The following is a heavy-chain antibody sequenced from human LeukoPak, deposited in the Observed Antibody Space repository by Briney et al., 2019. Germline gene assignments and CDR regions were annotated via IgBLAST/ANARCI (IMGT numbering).Heavy chain of an antibody. D-gene: IGHD1-26*01. J-gene: IGHJ4*02. Sequence: PGGSLRLSCAASGFTFSNYWMHWVRQAPGKGLVWVSRINSDGSSTNYADSVKGRFTISRDNAKNTLYLQMSSLRAEDTAVYYCGGSGSYYDYWGQGTLVTVSS. CDR1: GFTFSNYW. V-gene: IGHV3-74*01. CDR3: GGSGSYYDY. CDR2: INSDGSST.